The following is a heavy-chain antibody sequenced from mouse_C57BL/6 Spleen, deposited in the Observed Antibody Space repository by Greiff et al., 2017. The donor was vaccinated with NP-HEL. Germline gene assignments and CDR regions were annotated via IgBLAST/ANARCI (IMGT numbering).Heavy chain of an antibody. D-gene: IGHD1-2*01. J-gene: IGHJ3*01. V-gene: IGHV1-50*01. CDR2: IDPSDSYT. Sequence: QVQLQQPGAELVKPGASVKLSCKASGYTFTSYWMQWVKQRPGQGLEWIGEIDPSDSYTNYNQKFKGKATLTVDTSSSTAYMQLSSLTSEDSAVYYCAREHYGPGFAYWGQGTLVTVSA. CDR3: AREHYGPGFAY. CDR1: GYTFTSYW.